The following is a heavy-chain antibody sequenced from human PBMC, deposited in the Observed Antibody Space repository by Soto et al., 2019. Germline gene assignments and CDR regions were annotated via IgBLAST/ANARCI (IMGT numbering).Heavy chain of an antibody. Sequence: EVQLVESGGGLVQPGGSLRLSCAASGFTFSTYWMSGVRQTPGKGLEWVANINEDGSERYYVDSVKGRFTISRDNAKNSLYLQINSLRGEDTAVYYCERVWFLDYWGPGTLVTVSS. CDR2: INEDGSER. CDR1: GFTFSTYW. J-gene: IGHJ4*02. CDR3: ERVWFLDY. V-gene: IGHV3-7*05. D-gene: IGHD2-21*01.